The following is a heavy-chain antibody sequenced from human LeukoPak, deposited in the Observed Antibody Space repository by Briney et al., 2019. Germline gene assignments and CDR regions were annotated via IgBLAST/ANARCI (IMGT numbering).Heavy chain of an antibody. V-gene: IGHV1-2*04. CDR2: INPNSGGT. CDR3: AREGYSGYDWGNHDGGNSAWFDP. CDR1: GYTFTGYY. D-gene: IGHD5-12*01. J-gene: IGHJ5*02. Sequence: ASVKVSCKASGYTFTGYYMHWVRQAPGHGLEWMGWINPNSGGTNYAQKFQGWVTMTRDTSISTAYMELSRLRSDDTAVYYCAREGYSGYDWGNHDGGNSAWFDPWGQGTLVTVSS.